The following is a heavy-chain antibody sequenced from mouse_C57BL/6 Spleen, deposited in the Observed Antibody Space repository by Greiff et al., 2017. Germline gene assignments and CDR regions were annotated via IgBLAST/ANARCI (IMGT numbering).Heavy chain of an antibody. CDR2: INPNNGGT. CDR3: AREGLGSDEGAMDY. J-gene: IGHJ4*01. V-gene: IGHV1-22*01. Sequence: EVKLVESGPELVKPGASVQMSCKASGYTFTDYNMHWVKQSHGKSLEWIGYINPNNGGTSYNKKFKGKATLTVIKSSSTAYMELRSLTSEDSAVYYCAREGLGSDEGAMDYWGQGTSVTVSS. CDR1: GYTFTDYN. D-gene: IGHD3-1*01.